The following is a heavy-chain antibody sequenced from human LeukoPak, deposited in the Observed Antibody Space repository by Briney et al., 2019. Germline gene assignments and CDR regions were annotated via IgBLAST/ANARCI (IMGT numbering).Heavy chain of an antibody. D-gene: IGHD2-15*01. CDR1: GFTFSSYA. CDR3: ATGVVVAATCFDY. Sequence: GSLRLSCAASGFTFSSYAMSWVRQAPGKGLEWVSAISGSGGSTYYADSVKGRFTISRDNSKNTLYLQMNSLKAEDTAVYYCATGVVVAATCFDYWGQGTLVTVSS. CDR2: ISGSGGST. V-gene: IGHV3-23*01. J-gene: IGHJ4*02.